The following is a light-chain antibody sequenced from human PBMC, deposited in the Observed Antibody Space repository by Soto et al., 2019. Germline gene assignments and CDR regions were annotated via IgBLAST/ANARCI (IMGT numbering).Light chain of an antibody. CDR2: GAS. CDR3: QQYNNWPKT. V-gene: IGKV3-15*01. Sequence: EIVMTQSPATLSVSPGERATLSCRASQSVSSNLAWYQQKPGQAPSLLIYGASTRATGIPARFSGSGSGTEFTLTISGLQSEDLAVYYCQQYNNWPKTFGQGTKLEIK. CDR1: QSVSSN. J-gene: IGKJ2*01.